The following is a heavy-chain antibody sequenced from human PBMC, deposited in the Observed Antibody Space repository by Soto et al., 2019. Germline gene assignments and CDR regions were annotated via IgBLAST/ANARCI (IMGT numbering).Heavy chain of an antibody. Sequence: PGGSLSLSCAGSGFTFGDSYMSWIRQAPGKGLEWLSYISPGSRYPAYADSVKGRFTISRDNAKRSLYLQMMSLTAEDTAIYYCVRGGGGGLFDPWGQGTMVTVS. J-gene: IGHJ5*02. CDR3: VRGGGGGLFDP. D-gene: IGHD2-15*01. CDR1: GFTFGDSY. V-gene: IGHV3-11*06. CDR2: ISPGSRYP.